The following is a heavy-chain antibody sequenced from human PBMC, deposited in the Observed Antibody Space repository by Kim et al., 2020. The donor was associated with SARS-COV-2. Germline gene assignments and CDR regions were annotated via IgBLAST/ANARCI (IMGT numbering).Heavy chain of an antibody. D-gene: IGHD2-15*01. J-gene: IGHJ4*02. Sequence: ADSVKGRFTISRDNSKNTLYLQMNSLRAEDTAVYYCAKGVGVVVVAAPHYWGQGTLVTVSS. V-gene: IGHV3-30*02. CDR3: AKGVGVVVVAAPHY.